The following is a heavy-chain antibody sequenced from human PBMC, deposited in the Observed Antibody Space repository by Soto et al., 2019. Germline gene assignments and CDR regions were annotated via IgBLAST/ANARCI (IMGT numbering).Heavy chain of an antibody. Sequence: EVQLVESGGGLVKPGGSLRLSCAASGFTFSSYSMNWVRQAPGKGLEWVSSISSSSSYIYYADSVKGRFTISRDNAKNSLYLQMNSLRAEDTAVYYCARVMVAGTNWFDPWGQGTLVTASS. CDR2: ISSSSSYI. J-gene: IGHJ5*02. CDR1: GFTFSSYS. D-gene: IGHD6-19*01. V-gene: IGHV3-21*01. CDR3: ARVMVAGTNWFDP.